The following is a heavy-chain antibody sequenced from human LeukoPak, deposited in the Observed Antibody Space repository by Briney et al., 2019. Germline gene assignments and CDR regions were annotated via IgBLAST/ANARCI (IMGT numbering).Heavy chain of an antibody. Sequence: ASVKVSCKASGYMFTGYYMHWVRQAPGQGLEWMGWINPNSGGTNYAQKFQGRVTMTRDTSISTAYMELSRLRSDDTAVYYCARVHCSGGSCFNDYWGQGTLVTVSS. D-gene: IGHD2-15*01. CDR2: INPNSGGT. CDR3: ARVHCSGGSCFNDY. V-gene: IGHV1-2*02. J-gene: IGHJ4*02. CDR1: GYMFTGYY.